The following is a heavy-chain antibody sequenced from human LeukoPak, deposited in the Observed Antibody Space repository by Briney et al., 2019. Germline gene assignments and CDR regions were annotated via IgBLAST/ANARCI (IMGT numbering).Heavy chain of an antibody. J-gene: IGHJ4*02. D-gene: IGHD3-22*01. Sequence: VGSLRLSCAASGFTFSTYSMNWVRQAPGKGLEWVSAISNSGYTYYADSLKGRVTISRDNAKSSLYLQMNSLRAEDTAVYYCARDRTMTGDRGIDYWGQGTPVTVSP. CDR1: GFTFSTYS. CDR3: ARDRTMTGDRGIDY. V-gene: IGHV3-21*01. CDR2: ISNSGYT.